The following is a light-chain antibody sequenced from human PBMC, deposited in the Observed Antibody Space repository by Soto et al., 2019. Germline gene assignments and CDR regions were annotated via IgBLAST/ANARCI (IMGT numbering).Light chain of an antibody. CDR2: GAS. V-gene: IGKV3-20*01. Sequence: EIVLTQSPGTLSLSPGERATLSCRASQSVSSSYLAWYQQKPGQAPRLPIYGASSRATGIPDRFSGSGSGTAFTLTISRLEPEDFAVYYCQQYGSSQSFGQGTKVEIK. J-gene: IGKJ1*01. CDR3: QQYGSSQS. CDR1: QSVSSSY.